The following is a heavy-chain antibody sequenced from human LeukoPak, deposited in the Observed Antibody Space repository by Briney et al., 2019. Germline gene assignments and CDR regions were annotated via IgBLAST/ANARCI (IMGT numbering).Heavy chain of an antibody. CDR2: ISSGGDTI. Sequence: GGSLRLSCAASGFTFSGYEMNWVRQAPGKGLEWVSFISSGGDTIYYADSVKGRFTISRDNAKNSLYLQMNSLRAEDTAVYYCVRDSAAVAGSYIYEYRGQGTLVTVSS. CDR3: VRDSAAVAGSYIYEY. V-gene: IGHV3-48*03. D-gene: IGHD6-19*01. J-gene: IGHJ4*02. CDR1: GFTFSGYE.